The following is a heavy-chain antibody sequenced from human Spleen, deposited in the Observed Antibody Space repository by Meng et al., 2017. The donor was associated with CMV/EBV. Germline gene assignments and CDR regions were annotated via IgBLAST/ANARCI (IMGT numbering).Heavy chain of an antibody. J-gene: IGHJ3*02. CDR3: ARDQAEKQYAFDI. D-gene: IGHD4-11*01. Sequence: GSLRLSCTVSGGSISSYYWNWIRQPPGKGLEWIGYIYYSGSTTYNPSLKSRVTISVDTSKNQFSLKLSSVTAADTAVYYCARDQAEKQYAFDIWGQGTMVTVSS. V-gene: IGHV4-59*01. CDR1: GGSISSYY. CDR2: IYYSGST.